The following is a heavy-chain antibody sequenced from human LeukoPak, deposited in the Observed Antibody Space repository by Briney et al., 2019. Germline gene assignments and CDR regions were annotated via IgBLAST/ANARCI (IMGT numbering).Heavy chain of an antibody. J-gene: IGHJ3*01. CDR2: IYYSGRT. CDR1: GGSISSGGYY. V-gene: IGHV4-31*03. D-gene: IGHD3-22*01. CDR3: ARGGYHDAFDF. Sequence: SETLSLSCIVSGGSISSGGYYWSWIRQHPGKGLEWIAFIYYSGRTSYNPSLQSRVTISADMSENQFSLKLTSVTAADTAVYYCARGGYHDAFDFWGQGTMVTVSS.